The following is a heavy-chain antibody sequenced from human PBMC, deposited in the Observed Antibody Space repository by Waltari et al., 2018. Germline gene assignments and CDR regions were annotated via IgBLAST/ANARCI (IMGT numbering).Heavy chain of an antibody. J-gene: IGHJ1*01. CDR3: PTGGRPTLLASLICGH. V-gene: IGHV1-18*04. D-gene: IGHD2-15*01. CDR2: ISPYHGNT. CDR1: GYTFTNFG. Sequence: QVHLVQSGAEVKKPGASVKVSCKASGYTFTNFGINWVRQAPGQGLEWMGWISPYHGNTDYAQHLQGKVTMTTDTSTIAAYLERKSRNPDDSPDSHCPTGGRPTLLASLICGHRCQGTLATV.